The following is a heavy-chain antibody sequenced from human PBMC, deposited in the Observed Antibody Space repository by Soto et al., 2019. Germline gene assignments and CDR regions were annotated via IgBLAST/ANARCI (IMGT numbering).Heavy chain of an antibody. Sequence: VQLQQWGAGLLKPSETLSLTCAVYGGSFSGYYWSWIRQPPGKGLELIGEINHSGSTNYNPSLKSRVTISVDTSKNQFSLKLSSVTAADTAVYYCARVTISAAERDAFDIWGQGTMVTVS. CDR3: ARVTISAAERDAFDI. CDR2: INHSGST. CDR1: GGSFSGYY. J-gene: IGHJ3*02. D-gene: IGHD6-25*01. V-gene: IGHV4-34*01.